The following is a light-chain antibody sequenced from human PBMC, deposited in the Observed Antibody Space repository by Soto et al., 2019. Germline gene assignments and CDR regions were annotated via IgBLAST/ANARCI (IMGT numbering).Light chain of an antibody. CDR2: DAS. Sequence: IVLTQPPGTLSLSPGERATLSCRASQSVPKSYLAWYQQRPGQAPRLLIYDASNRATGIPDRFSGSESGTDFTLTISRLEPEDFAVYYCHQYAWSPLTFGQGTRLEIK. CDR3: HQYAWSPLT. CDR1: QSVPKSY. J-gene: IGKJ5*01. V-gene: IGKV3-20*01.